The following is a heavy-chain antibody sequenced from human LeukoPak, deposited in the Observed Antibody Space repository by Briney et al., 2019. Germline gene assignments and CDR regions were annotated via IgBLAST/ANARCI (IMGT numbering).Heavy chain of an antibody. J-gene: IGHJ4*02. Sequence: ASVKVSCKASGYTLTSYYMHWVRQAPGQGLEWMGIINPSGGSTSYAQKFQGRVTMTRDTSTSTVYMELSSLRSEDTAVYYCTREYLRFLEWLSHFDYWGQGTLVTVSS. CDR1: GYTLTSYY. CDR3: TREYLRFLEWLSHFDY. CDR2: INPSGGST. D-gene: IGHD3-3*01. V-gene: IGHV1-46*01.